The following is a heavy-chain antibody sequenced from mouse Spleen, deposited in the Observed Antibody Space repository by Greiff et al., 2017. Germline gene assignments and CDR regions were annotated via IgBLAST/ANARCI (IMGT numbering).Heavy chain of an antibody. J-gene: IGHJ3*01. V-gene: IGHV5-12*02. CDR2: ISNGGGST. D-gene: IGHD1-2*01. CDR3: ARQGYYGPFAY. Sequence: EVKLVESGGGLVQPGGSLKLSCATSGFTFSDYYMSWVRQTPEKRLEWVAYISNGGGSTYYPNTVKGRFTISRDNAKNTLYLQMSRLKSEDTAMYYCARQGYYGPFAYWGQGTLVTVSA. CDR1: GFTFSDYY.